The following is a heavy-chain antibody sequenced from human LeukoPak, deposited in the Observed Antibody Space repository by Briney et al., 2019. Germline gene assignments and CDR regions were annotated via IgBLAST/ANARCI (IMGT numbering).Heavy chain of an antibody. CDR1: GINFRGYW. CDR2: MKQDGSEK. CDR3: ARDLGHTGYDLYDY. J-gene: IGHJ4*02. V-gene: IGHV3-7*01. D-gene: IGHD5-12*01. Sequence: PGGSLRLSCAVSGINFRGYWMAWVRQAPGKGLEWVAYMKQDGSEKYYVDSVKGRFTISRDNAKNSLYLEMNSLRVEDAAVYYCARDLGHTGYDLYDYWGQGTLVTVSS.